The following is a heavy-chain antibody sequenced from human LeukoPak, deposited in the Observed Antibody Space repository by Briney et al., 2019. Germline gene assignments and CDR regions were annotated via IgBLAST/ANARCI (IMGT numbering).Heavy chain of an antibody. V-gene: IGHV1-18*01. CDR3: ARGGVVPETVSNWFDP. CDR2: ISAYNGNT. Sequence: ASVKVSCKASGYTFTNFGITWVRQAPGQGREWMGWISAYNGNTNYAQNLQGRVTMTTDTSTSTAYMELRSLISDDTAIYYCARGGVVPETVSNWFDPWGQGTLVTVSS. J-gene: IGHJ5*02. CDR1: GYTFTNFG. D-gene: IGHD2-2*01.